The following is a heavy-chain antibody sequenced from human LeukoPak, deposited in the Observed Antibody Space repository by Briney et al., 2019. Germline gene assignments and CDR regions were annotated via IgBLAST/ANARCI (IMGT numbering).Heavy chain of an antibody. CDR2: IYHSGST. CDR1: GGSISSTIYS. Sequence: SQTLSLTCVVSGGSISSTIYSWGWIRQPPGKGLEWIGNIYHSGSTYYNPSLESRVTISVDRSKNHFSLNLRSVTAADSAVYFCVRESGPTADDAFDIWGQGTMVTVSS. V-gene: IGHV4-30-2*01. D-gene: IGHD2-21*02. CDR3: VRESGPTADDAFDI. J-gene: IGHJ3*02.